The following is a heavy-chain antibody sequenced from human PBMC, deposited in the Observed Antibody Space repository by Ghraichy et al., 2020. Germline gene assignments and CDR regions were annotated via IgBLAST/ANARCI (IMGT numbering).Heavy chain of an antibody. CDR2: IWYDGSNK. D-gene: IGHD2-15*01. V-gene: IGHV3-33*01. CDR3: ATWRYCSGGSCTGRAFDI. Sequence: GGSLRLSCAASGFTFSSYGMHWVRQAPGKGLEWVAVIWYDGSNKYYADSVKGRFTISRDNSKNTLYLQMNSLRAEDTAVYYCATWRYCSGGSCTGRAFDIWGQGTMVTVSS. CDR1: GFTFSSYG. J-gene: IGHJ3*02.